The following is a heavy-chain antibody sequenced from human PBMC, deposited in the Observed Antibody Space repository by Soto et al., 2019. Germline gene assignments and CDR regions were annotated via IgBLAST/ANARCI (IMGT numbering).Heavy chain of an antibody. V-gene: IGHV4-30-2*01. J-gene: IGHJ5*02. CDR3: ALVTGAGVDMRLDP. Sequence: SETLSLTCAVSGGPMRRGGYSWTWIRQPPGKGLEWIGYMYQSGTTYYNPSLKSRVTISVDRSKNQFSLTLSSVTAADTAVYYCALVTGAGVDMRLDPWGQGTLVXV. CDR1: GGPMRRGGYS. D-gene: IGHD1-26*01. CDR2: MYQSGTT.